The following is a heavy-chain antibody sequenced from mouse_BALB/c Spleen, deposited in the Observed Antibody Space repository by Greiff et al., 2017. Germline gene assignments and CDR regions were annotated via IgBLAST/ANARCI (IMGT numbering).Heavy chain of an antibody. CDR2: IRNKANGYTT. CDR3: ARGGLRSYWYFDV. J-gene: IGHJ1*01. D-gene: IGHD2-4*01. V-gene: IGHV7-3*02. Sequence: EVKLMESGGGLVQPGGSLRLSCATSGFTFTDYYMSWVRQPPGKALEWLGFIRNKANGYTTEYSASVKGRFTISRDNSQSILYLQMNTLRAEDSATYYCARGGLRSYWYFDVWGAGTTVTVSS. CDR1: GFTFTDYY.